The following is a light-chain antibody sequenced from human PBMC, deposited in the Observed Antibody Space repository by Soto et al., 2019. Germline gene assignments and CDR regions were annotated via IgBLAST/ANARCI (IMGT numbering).Light chain of an antibody. CDR2: EVN. CDR1: SSDVGSYDF. J-gene: IGLJ3*02. Sequence: QSALTQPASVSGSPGQSITISCTGTSSDVGSYDFVSWYQQHPGKVPNVMIYEVNKWPSGVSNRFSGSKSGNTASLTISGLQAEDEADYYCCSYAGVGTWVFGGGTKLTVL. CDR3: CSYAGVGTWV. V-gene: IGLV2-23*02.